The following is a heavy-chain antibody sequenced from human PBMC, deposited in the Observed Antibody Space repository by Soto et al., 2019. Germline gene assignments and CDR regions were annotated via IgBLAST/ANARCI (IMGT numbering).Heavy chain of an antibody. CDR3: TRGHSSSSYYYYYGMDV. J-gene: IGHJ6*02. V-gene: IGHV3-49*03. D-gene: IGHD6-6*01. Sequence: SGGSLRLSCTASGFTFGDYAMSWFRQAPGKGLEWVGFIRSKAYGGTTEYAASVKGRFTISRDDSKSIAYLQMNSLKTEDTAVYYCTRGHSSSSYYYYYGMDVWGQGTTVTVSS. CDR2: IRSKAYGGTT. CDR1: GFTFGDYA.